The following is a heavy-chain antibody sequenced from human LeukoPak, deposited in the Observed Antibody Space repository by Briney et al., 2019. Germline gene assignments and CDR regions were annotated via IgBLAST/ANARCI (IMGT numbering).Heavy chain of an antibody. CDR2: IRSKAYGGTT. D-gene: IGHD3-9*01. CDR1: GFTFSTYW. Sequence: GGSLRLSCAASGFTFSTYWMSWVRQAPGKGLEWVGFIRSKAYGGTTEYAASVKGRFTISRDDSKSIAYLQMNSLKTEDTAVYYCSREYFDWLWGQGTLVTVSS. J-gene: IGHJ1*01. V-gene: IGHV3-49*04. CDR3: SREYFDWL.